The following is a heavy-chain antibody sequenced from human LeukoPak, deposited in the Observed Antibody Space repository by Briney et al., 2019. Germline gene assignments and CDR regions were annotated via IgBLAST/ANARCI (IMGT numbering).Heavy chain of an antibody. CDR3: ARAATIFGRLTYFDY. Sequence: SETLSLTCAVYGGSFSGYYWSWIRQPPGKGLEWIGEINHSGSTNYNPSLKSRVTISVDTSKNQFSLKLSSVTAADTAVYYCARAATIFGRLTYFDYWGQGTLVTVSS. J-gene: IGHJ4*02. CDR1: GGSFSGYY. V-gene: IGHV4-34*01. CDR2: INHSGST. D-gene: IGHD3-3*01.